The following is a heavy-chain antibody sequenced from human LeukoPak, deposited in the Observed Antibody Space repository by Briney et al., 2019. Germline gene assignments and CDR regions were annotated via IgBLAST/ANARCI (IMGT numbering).Heavy chain of an antibody. V-gene: IGHV4-39*07. J-gene: IGHJ4*02. CDR3: AITSYGSAV. CDR1: GGSISSSSYY. D-gene: IGHD3-10*01. CDR2: INHSGST. Sequence: SETLSLTCTVSGGSISSSSYYWSWIRQPPGKGLEWIGEINHSGSTNYNPSLKSRVTISVDTSKNQFSLKLSSVTAADTAVYYCAITSYGSAVWGQGTLVTVSS.